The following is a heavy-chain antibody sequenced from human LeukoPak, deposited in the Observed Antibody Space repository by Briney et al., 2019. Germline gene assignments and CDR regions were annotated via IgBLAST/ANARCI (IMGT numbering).Heavy chain of an antibody. Sequence: SETLSLTCTVSGGSISSYYWSWIRQPPGKGLEWIGYIYYSGSTNYNPSLKSRVTISVDTSKNQFSLKLSSVTAADTAVYYCARDTGATFDYWGQGTLVTVSS. D-gene: IGHD5-12*01. CDR3: ARDTGATFDY. V-gene: IGHV4-59*12. J-gene: IGHJ4*02. CDR2: IYYSGST. CDR1: GGSISSYY.